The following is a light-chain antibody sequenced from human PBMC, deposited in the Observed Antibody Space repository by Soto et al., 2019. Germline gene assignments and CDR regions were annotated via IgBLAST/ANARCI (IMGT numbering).Light chain of an antibody. V-gene: IGKV1-39*01. J-gene: IGKJ1*01. Sequence: DSPLTQSPSSLSATVGDRVPSTFRASQSISSYLNWYQQRPGKAPNLLIYDATRLHSGVPPRFSGSGYGTDFTLTITSLQPEDFATYYCEEGDVSPRTFGQGTKVDIK. CDR1: QSISSY. CDR2: DAT. CDR3: EEGDVSPRT.